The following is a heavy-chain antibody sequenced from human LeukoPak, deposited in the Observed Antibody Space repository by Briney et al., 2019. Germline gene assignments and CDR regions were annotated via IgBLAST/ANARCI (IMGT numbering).Heavy chain of an antibody. J-gene: IGHJ3*02. Sequence: GGSLRLSCAASGFTFSSYSMNWVRQAPGKGLEWVSSISSSSSYIYYADSVKGRFTISRDNAKNSLYLQMNSLRAEDTAVYYCARDNLAKYYYDSSGFPYAFDIWGQGTMVTVSS. D-gene: IGHD3-22*01. CDR3: ARDNLAKYYYDSSGFPYAFDI. V-gene: IGHV3-21*01. CDR2: ISSSSSYI. CDR1: GFTFSSYS.